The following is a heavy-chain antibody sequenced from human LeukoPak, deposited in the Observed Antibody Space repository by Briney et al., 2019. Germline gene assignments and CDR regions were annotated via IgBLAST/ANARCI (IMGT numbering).Heavy chain of an antibody. CDR1: GFTFSSYG. J-gene: IGHJ6*04. CDR2: ISYDESNQ. V-gene: IGHV3-30*18. D-gene: IGHD3-10*01. CDR3: AKARPTYMFRGVPLDV. Sequence: GGSLRLSCAAPGFTFSSYGMHWVRQAPGKGLEWVAAISYDESNQSYADSVKGRFTISRDNSKNTLYLQMNSLRAEDTAVYYCAKARPTYMFRGVPLDVWGKGTTVPVSS.